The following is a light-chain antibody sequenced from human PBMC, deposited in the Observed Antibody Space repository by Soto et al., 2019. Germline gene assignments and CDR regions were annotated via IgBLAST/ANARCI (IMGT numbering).Light chain of an antibody. V-gene: IGKV1-5*01. CDR2: DAS. J-gene: IGKJ1*01. CDR1: QSISVW. CDR3: QQYNSYSGT. Sequence: DIQMTPSPSPLSASVVDRVTITFRSSQSISVWLAWYQQKPGKAPKLLIYDASSLESGVPSRFSGSGSGTEFTLTISSLQPDDFATYYCQQYNSYSGTCGQGTKVDIK.